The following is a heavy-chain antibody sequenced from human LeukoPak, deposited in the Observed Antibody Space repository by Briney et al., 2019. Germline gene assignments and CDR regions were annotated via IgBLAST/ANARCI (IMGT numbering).Heavy chain of an antibody. J-gene: IGHJ3*02. CDR3: AREGAVGVITLDDAFDI. Sequence: SETLSLTCAVYGGSFSGYYWSWIRQPPGKGLEWIGEINHSGSTNYNASLKSQVSISIDTSKNQFSLRLTSVTAADTAVYYCAREGAVGVITLDDAFDIWGQGTMVTVSS. D-gene: IGHD3-16*02. CDR2: INHSGST. CDR1: GGSFSGYY. V-gene: IGHV4-34*01.